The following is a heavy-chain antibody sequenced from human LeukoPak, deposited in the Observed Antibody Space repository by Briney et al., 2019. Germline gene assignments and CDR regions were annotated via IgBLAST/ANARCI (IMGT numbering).Heavy chain of an antibody. D-gene: IGHD7-27*01. CDR3: ARDLNWGFDY. CDR1: GFTFSDYS. V-gene: IGHV3-48*04. Sequence: GGSLKLSCAASGFTFSDYSMNWVRQAPGKGLEWVSNIRGSGEGLGSGVYYADSVKGRFTISRDNAKNSLYLQMNSLSAEDTAFYYCARDLNWGFDYWGQGALVTVSS. CDR2: IRGSGEGLGSGV. J-gene: IGHJ4*02.